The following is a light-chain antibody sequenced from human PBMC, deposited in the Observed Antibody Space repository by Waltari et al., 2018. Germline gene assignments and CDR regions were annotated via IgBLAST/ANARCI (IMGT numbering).Light chain of an antibody. CDR3: QSYDTSLSGYVV. CDR2: ANT. V-gene: IGLV1-40*01. Sequence: QSVLTQPPSVSGAPGQRVTISCTGSSSNIGAGYDVHWYQQLPGTAPKLLVYANTIRPSGVPDRCSGSQSGTSASLAITGLQAEDEAEYYCQSYDTSLSGYVVFGGGTKLTVL. CDR1: SSNIGAGYD. J-gene: IGLJ2*01.